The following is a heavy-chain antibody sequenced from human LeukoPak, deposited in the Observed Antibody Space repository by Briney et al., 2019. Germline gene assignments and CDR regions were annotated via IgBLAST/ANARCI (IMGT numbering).Heavy chain of an antibody. J-gene: IGHJ4*02. D-gene: IGHD6-19*01. CDR3: ARDFPGIAVAGTRPLDY. V-gene: IGHV3-53*01. CDR1: GFTVSSNY. CDR2: IYSGGST. Sequence: ETLSLTCTVSGFTVSSNYMSWVRQAPGKGLEWVSVIYSGGSTYYADSVKGRFTISRDNSKNTLYLQMNSLRAEDTAVYYCARDFPGIAVAGTRPLDYWGQGTLVTVSS.